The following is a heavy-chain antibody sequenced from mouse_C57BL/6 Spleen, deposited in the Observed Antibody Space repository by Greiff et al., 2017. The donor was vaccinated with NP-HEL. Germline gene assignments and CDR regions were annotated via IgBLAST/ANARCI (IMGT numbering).Heavy chain of an antibody. D-gene: IGHD3-2*02. CDR1: GFTFSDYG. CDR2: ISSGSSTI. J-gene: IGHJ2*01. V-gene: IGHV5-17*01. Sequence: DVQLVESGGGLVKPGGSLKLSCAASGFTFSDYGMHWVRQAPEKGLEWVAYISSGSSTIYYADTVKGRFTISRDNAKNTLFLQMTSLRSEDTARDYCARYSSGYVGYFDYWGQGTTRTGSA. CDR3: ARYSSGYVGYFDY.